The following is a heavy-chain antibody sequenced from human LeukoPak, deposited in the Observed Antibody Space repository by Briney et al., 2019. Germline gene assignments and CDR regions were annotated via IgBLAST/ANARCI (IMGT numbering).Heavy chain of an antibody. CDR1: GFTFSSYA. D-gene: IGHD4-17*01. Sequence: PGGSLRLSRAAPGFTFSSYAMHWVRQAPSKGLGWVAVISYDGSNKYYADSVKGRFTISRDNSKNTLYLQMNSLRAEDTAVYYCARDSLDYGDRRFDYWGQGTLVTVSS. CDR3: ARDSLDYGDRRFDY. J-gene: IGHJ4*02. CDR2: ISYDGSNK. V-gene: IGHV3-30-3*01.